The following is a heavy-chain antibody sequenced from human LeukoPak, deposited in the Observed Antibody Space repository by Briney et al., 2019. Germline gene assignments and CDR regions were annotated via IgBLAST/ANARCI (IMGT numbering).Heavy chain of an antibody. CDR1: GFTFSSYG. CDR2: IRYNGGNK. Sequence: GGSLRLSCAASGFTFSSYGMHWVRQAPGKGLEWVAVIRYNGGNKYYADSVKGRFTISRDNSKNTLYLQMNSLRAEDTAVYDCARRPYKPLLEVIPPPLDYWGQGTQVTVSS. D-gene: IGHD3-16*02. V-gene: IGHV3-33*01. J-gene: IGHJ4*02. CDR3: ARRPYKPLLEVIPPPLDY.